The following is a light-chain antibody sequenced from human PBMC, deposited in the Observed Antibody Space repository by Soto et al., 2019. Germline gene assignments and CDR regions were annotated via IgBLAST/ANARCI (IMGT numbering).Light chain of an antibody. V-gene: IGKV1-6*01. Sequence: AIQMTQSPSSLSASVGDRVIITCRASQGIGKDLGWYQQKPGKAPNLLIYASSTLQSAVPSRFSGRGSGTDFTLTISSLQPEDFATYFCQQDYSYPLTFGGGTKVELK. CDR1: QGIGKD. CDR3: QQDYSYPLT. CDR2: ASS. J-gene: IGKJ4*01.